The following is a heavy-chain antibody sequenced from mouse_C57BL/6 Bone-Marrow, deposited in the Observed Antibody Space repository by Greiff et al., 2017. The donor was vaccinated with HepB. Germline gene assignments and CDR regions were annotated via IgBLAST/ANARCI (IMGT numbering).Heavy chain of an antibody. CDR2: IYPGDGDT. V-gene: IGHV1-80*01. J-gene: IGHJ2*01. D-gene: IGHD2-5*01. CDR3: ARGDNYSNYGY. CDR1: GYAFSSYW. Sequence: VQLQQSGAELVKPGASVKISCKASGYAFSSYWMNWVKQRPGKGLEWIGQIYPGDGDTNYNGKFKGKATLTADKSSSTAYMQLSSLTSEDAAVYFCARGDNYSNYGYWGQGTTLTVSS.